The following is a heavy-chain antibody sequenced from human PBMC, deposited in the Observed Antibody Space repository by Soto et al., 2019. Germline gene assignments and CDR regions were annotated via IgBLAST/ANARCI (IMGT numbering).Heavy chain of an antibody. CDR3: ARDGAVAGRMTRYYYYYGMDV. V-gene: IGHV4-59*01. CDR2: IYYSGST. Sequence: SETLSLTCTVSGGSISSYYWSWIRQPPGKGLEWIGYIYYSGSTYYNPSLKSRVTISVDTSKNQFSLKLSSVTAADTAVYYCARDGAVAGRMTRYYYYYGMDVWGQGTTVTVSS. CDR1: GGSISSYY. J-gene: IGHJ6*02. D-gene: IGHD6-19*01.